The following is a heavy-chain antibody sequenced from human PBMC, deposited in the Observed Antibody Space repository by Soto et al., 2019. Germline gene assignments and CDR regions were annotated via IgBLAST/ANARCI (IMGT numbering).Heavy chain of an antibody. CDR2: IYSGGST. Sequence: EVQLVESGGGLIQPGGSLRLSCAASGFTVSSNYMSWVRQAPGKGLEWVSVIYSGGSTYYADSVKGRFTISRDNSKNTLYLQMNSLRAEDTAVYYCARVNYDSFNWFDLWGQGTLVTVSS. V-gene: IGHV3-53*01. D-gene: IGHD3-22*01. J-gene: IGHJ5*02. CDR1: GFTVSSNY. CDR3: ARVNYDSFNWFDL.